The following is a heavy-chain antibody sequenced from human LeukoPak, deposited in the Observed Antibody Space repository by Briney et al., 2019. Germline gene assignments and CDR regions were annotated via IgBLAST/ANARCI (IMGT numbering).Heavy chain of an antibody. V-gene: IGHV1-69*13. D-gene: IGHD6-6*01. CDR1: GYTFTSYA. Sequence: WASVKVSCKASGYTFTSYAISWVRQAPGQGLEWMGGIIPIFGTANYAQKFQGRVTITADESTSTAYMELSSLRSEDTAVYYCAGPDRIAAPDAFDIWGQGTMVTVSS. CDR3: AGPDRIAAPDAFDI. J-gene: IGHJ3*02. CDR2: IIPIFGTA.